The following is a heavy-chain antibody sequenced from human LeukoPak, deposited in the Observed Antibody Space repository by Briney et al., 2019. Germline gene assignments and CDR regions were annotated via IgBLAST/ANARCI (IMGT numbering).Heavy chain of an antibody. CDR3: ARNIPVTRWGY. Sequence: GGSLRLSCAASGFTVSNNYMTWVRQAPGKGLEWVSLIYSAGSTYYADSVKGRFTISRDNSKNTVYLQMNSLRAEDTAVYYCARNIPVTRWGYWGQGTLVTVSS. D-gene: IGHD2-21*01. CDR2: IYSAGST. V-gene: IGHV3-66*01. CDR1: GFTVSNNY. J-gene: IGHJ4*02.